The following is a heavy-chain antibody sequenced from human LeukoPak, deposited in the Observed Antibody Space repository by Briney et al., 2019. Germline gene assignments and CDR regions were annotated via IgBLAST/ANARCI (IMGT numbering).Heavy chain of an antibody. V-gene: IGHV1-69*06. CDR3: ARDSGYYGSGQSYFDY. D-gene: IGHD3-10*01. J-gene: IGHJ4*02. CDR2: IIPIFGTA. CDR1: GYTFTSYG. Sequence: ASVKVSCKASGYTFTSYGISWVRQAPGQGLEWMGGIIPIFGTANYAQKFQGRVTITADKSTSTAYMELSSLRSEDTAVYYCARDSGYYGSGQSYFDYWGQGTLVTVSS.